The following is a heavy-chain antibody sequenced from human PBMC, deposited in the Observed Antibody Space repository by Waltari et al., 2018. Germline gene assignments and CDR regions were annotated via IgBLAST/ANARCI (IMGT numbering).Heavy chain of an antibody. CDR2: ISSGGST. J-gene: IGHJ4*02. D-gene: IGHD1-1*01. Sequence: EVQLVESGGGLIQPGGSLRLSCAASGFIVSSKYMSWVRQAPGKGLGWISVISSGGSTYYADPVKGRFTISRDNSKNTVFLQMNSLRAEDTAVYYCAREVGDWSDALGYWGQGTLVTVSS. CDR3: AREVGDWSDALGY. V-gene: IGHV3-53*01. CDR1: GFIVSSKY.